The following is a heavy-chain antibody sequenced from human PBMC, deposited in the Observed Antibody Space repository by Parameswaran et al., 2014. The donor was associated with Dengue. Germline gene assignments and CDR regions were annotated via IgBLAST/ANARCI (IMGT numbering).Heavy chain of an antibody. CDR2: ISYDGSNK. Sequence: WIRQPPGKGLEWVAVISYDGSNKYYADSVKGRFTISRDNSKNTLYLQMNSLRAEDTAVYYCARGGNRESPYGMDVWGQGTTVTVSS. D-gene: IGHD1-14*01. J-gene: IGHJ6*02. V-gene: IGHV3-30-3*01. CDR3: ARGGNRESPYGMDV.